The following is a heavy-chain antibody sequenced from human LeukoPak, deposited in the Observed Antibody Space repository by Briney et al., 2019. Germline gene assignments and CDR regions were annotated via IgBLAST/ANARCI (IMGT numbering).Heavy chain of an antibody. CDR2: ISSSGSTI. CDR3: AELGITMIGGV. J-gene: IGHJ6*04. D-gene: IGHD3-10*02. Sequence: GGSLRLSCTVSGFSLSSYALNWVRQAPGKGLEWVSYISSSGSTIYYADSVKGRFTISRDNAKNSLYLQMNSLRAEDTAVYYCAELGITMIGGVWGKGTTVTISS. CDR1: GFSLSSYA. V-gene: IGHV3-48*03.